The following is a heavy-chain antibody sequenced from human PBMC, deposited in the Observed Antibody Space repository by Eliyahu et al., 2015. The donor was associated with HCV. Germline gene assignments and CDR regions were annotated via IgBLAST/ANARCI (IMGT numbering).Heavy chain of an antibody. CDR3: TRQPPNTASFDY. CDR2: IYYTGST. V-gene: IGHV4-59*08. J-gene: IGHJ4*02. D-gene: IGHD5-18*01. Sequence: QVQLQESGPGLLKPSETLSLTCTVPGGSISNYYWSWIRQPPGKGLEWIGYIYYTGSTKYNPSLQSRVTISVDTSNNQFSLKLTSVTAADTAVYYCTRQPPNTASFDYWAQGTLVTVSS. CDR1: GGSISNYY.